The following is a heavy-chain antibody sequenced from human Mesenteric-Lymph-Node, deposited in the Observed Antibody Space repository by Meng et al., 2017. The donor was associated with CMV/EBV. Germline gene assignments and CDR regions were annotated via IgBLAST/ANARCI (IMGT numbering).Heavy chain of an antibody. V-gene: IGHV3-48*04. CDR2: ISSTGSSI. J-gene: IGHJ4*02. CDR3: ARDHYDFWSGFDY. D-gene: IGHD3-3*01. CDR1: GFTFSSYS. Sequence: GESLKISCAASGFTFSSYSMNWVRQAPGKGLEWISYISSTGSSIYYADSVKGRFTISRDNAKNSLFLQMNSLRAEDTAVYYCARDHYDFWSGFDYWGQGTLVTVSS.